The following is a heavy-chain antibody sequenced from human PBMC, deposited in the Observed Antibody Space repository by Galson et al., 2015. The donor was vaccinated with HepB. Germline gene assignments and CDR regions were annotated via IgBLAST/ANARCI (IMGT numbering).Heavy chain of an antibody. D-gene: IGHD3-22*01. V-gene: IGHV4-4*02. CDR1: GGSISSNNW. CDR3: ARGQLYYSDTSGPKFDY. J-gene: IGHJ4*02. CDR2: IYHSGST. Sequence: LSLTCAVSGGSISSNNWWTWVRQPPGKGLEWIGEIYHSGSTNYNPSLKSRVIISVDKSKNHFSLNLYSVTAADTAVYYCARGQLYYSDTSGPKFDYWGRGTLVTVSS.